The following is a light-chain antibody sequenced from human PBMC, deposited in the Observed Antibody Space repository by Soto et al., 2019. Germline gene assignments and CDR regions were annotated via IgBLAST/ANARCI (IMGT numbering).Light chain of an antibody. CDR1: SSDVGSYNL. CDR2: EGS. CDR3: CSHAGSSTCLYV. Sequence: QSALTQPASVSGSPGQSITISCTGTSSDVGSYNLVSWYQQHPGKAPKLMIYEGSKRPSGVSNRFSGSKSGNTASLTISGLQAEDEADYYCCSHAGSSTCLYVFGTGTKVTVL. J-gene: IGLJ1*01. V-gene: IGLV2-23*01.